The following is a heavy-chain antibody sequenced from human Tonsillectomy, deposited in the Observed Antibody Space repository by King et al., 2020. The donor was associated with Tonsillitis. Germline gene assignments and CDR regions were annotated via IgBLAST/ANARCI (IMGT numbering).Heavy chain of an antibody. J-gene: IGHJ5*01. CDR2: IYRSGST. D-gene: IGHD3-9*01. Sequence: QLQESGPGLVKPSETLSLTCTVSGYSISSGYYWGWIRQSPGKGLEWIGTIYRSGSTYYNPSLKSRVTISVDTSKNQYSLNLTSVTAADTAVYYCARDRGDILTGYYPRGWFDSWGQGSLVTVSS. CDR3: ARDRGDILTGYYPRGWFDS. V-gene: IGHV4-38-2*02. CDR1: GYSISSGYY.